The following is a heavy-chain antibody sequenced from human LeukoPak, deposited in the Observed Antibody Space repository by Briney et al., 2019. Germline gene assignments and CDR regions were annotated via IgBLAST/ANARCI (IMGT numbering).Heavy chain of an antibody. J-gene: IGHJ4*02. V-gene: IGHV4-39*01. D-gene: IGHD3-10*01. CDR1: SDSISSSSYL. CDR2: IYSNGHT. Sequence: SSETLSLTCSVSSDSISSSSYLWVWVRQPPGKGLEWIGDIYSNGHTSYNPSLKSRAAISVDTSKNQFSLNLSSVTAADTAVYYCARRHYGSGNIDSWGQGTLVTVFS. CDR3: ARRHYGSGNIDS.